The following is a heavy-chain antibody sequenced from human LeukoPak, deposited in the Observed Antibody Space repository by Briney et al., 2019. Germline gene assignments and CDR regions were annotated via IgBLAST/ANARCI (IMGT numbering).Heavy chain of an antibody. CDR1: GYTFTGDQ. CDR2: IRPSSGDT. V-gene: IGHV1-2*02. D-gene: IGHD2/OR15-2a*01. Sequence: ASVKVSCKASGYTFTGDQIYWLRQAPGQGLEWVGWIRPSSGDTLYEQKFQGRVTMTRDKSISSAYMELSSLRSDDTAVYYCARKSAGFLTAWGQGTLVTVSS. CDR3: ARKSAGFLTA. J-gene: IGHJ5*02.